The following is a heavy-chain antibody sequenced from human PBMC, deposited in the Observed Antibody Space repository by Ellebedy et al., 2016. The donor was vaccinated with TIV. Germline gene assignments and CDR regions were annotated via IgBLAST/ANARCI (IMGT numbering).Heavy chain of an antibody. CDR2: IRTESESYET. CDR1: GFIFNNYP. D-gene: IGHD1-1*01. CDR3: TKDGSGTMNF. Sequence: GESLKISCAASGFIFNNYPMNWVRQAPGKGQEWLSNIRTESESYETHYADSVKGRFIISRDNAKNSLYLQMNSLRDEETAVYYCTKDGSGTMNFWGQGTLVTVSS. J-gene: IGHJ4*02. V-gene: IGHV3-48*02.